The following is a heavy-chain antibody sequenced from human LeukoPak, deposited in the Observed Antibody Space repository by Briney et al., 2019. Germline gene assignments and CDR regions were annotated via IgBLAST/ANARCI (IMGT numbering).Heavy chain of an antibody. CDR2: ISYDGSNQ. D-gene: IGHD2-2*01. V-gene: IGHV3-30*03. CDR1: GFGFSSYA. CDR3: ARDQFFIVPAANWFDP. J-gene: IGHJ5*02. Sequence: PGGSLRLSCAASGFGFSSYAMHWVRQTLGKGLEWLALISYDGSNQHYAPSVKGRFTISRDNAKNSLYLQMNSLRAEDTAVYYCARDQFFIVPAANWFDPWGQGTLVTVSS.